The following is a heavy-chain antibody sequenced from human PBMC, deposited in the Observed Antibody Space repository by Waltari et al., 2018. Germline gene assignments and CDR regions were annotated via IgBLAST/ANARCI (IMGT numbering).Heavy chain of an antibody. J-gene: IGHJ6*02. CDR1: GGTFSSYG. Sequence: QVQVVQSGAEVKKPGSSVRVSCKASGGTFSSYGISWVRQAPGQGLEWMGGIIPTFRTTNYPQEFQGRVTITADKSTSTAYMELSSLRSADTTVYYCTGGYYESSGFSFSYTYNMDVWGQGTTVTVSS. CDR2: IIPTFRTT. D-gene: IGHD3-22*01. V-gene: IGHV1-69*06. CDR3: TGGYYESSGFSFSYTYNMDV.